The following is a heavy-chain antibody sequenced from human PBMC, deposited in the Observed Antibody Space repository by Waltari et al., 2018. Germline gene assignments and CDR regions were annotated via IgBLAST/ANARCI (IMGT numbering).Heavy chain of an antibody. CDR2: IYHSGTT. J-gene: IGHJ5*02. D-gene: IGHD2-21*02. CDR1: GYSISTGYD. Sequence: QVQLQQSGPGLVRPAETLSVTGDVAGYSISTGYDRGWIRQSPEKGLAWIGSIYHSGTTYYNPSLKSRVTISMYTSKNQFSLKLFSVTAADTAVYYCARDGDNGGNSWWFDPWGQGTLVTVSS. CDR3: ARDGDNGGNSWWFDP. V-gene: IGHV4-38-2*02.